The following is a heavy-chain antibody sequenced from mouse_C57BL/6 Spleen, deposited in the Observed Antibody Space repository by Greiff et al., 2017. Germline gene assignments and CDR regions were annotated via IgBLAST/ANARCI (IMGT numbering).Heavy chain of an antibody. V-gene: IGHV1-64*01. D-gene: IGHD1-1*01. CDR1: GYTFTSYW. Sequence: QVQLQKPGAELVKPGASVKLSCKASGYTFTSYWMHWVKQRPGQGLEWIGMIHPNSGSTNYNEKFKSKATLTVDKSSSTAYMQLSSLTSEDSAVYYCARYYYGSSPWYFDVWGTGTTVTVSS. J-gene: IGHJ1*03. CDR2: IHPNSGST. CDR3: ARYYYGSSPWYFDV.